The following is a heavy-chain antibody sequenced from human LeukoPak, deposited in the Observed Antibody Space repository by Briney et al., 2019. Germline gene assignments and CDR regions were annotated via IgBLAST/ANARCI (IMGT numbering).Heavy chain of an antibody. CDR3: ARESVRRVTMKERGYFDY. V-gene: IGHV3-7*01. Sequence: GGSLRLSCVASGFTFSSSWMSWVRQGPGKGLEWVASINQDEIHYVDAVRGRFTISRDNARNTLFLQMDNVRVEDTATYYCARESVRRVTMKERGYFDYWGRGTRVTVSS. D-gene: IGHD3-22*01. CDR2: INQDEI. J-gene: IGHJ4*02. CDR1: GFTFSSSW.